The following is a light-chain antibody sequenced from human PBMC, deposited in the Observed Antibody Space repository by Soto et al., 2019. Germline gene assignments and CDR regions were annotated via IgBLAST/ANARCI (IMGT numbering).Light chain of an antibody. Sequence: QSALTQPASVSGSPGQSITISCTGTSSDFGSYNLVSWYQHHPGRAPKLIIYEGSKRPSGVSNRFSGSKSGNTASLTISGLQAEDEADFYCCLYAGSRNWVFGGGTKLTVL. J-gene: IGLJ3*02. CDR2: EGS. CDR3: CLYAGSRNWV. CDR1: SSDFGSYNL. V-gene: IGLV2-23*01.